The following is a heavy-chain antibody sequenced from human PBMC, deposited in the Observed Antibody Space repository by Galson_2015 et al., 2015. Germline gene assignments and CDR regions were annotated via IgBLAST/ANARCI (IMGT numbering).Heavy chain of an antibody. CDR2: ITGSGDRT. CDR3: AKDMWYSGVGAITN. Sequence: SLRLSCAASGFSFSSYAMIWVRQAPGKGLEWVSGITGSGDRTYYTDSVKGRFTISRDDSKKTLYLQMNSLRAEDTAVYYCAKDMWYSGVGAITNSGQGTLVTVSS. J-gene: IGHJ4*02. D-gene: IGHD6-25*01. CDR1: GFSFSSYA. V-gene: IGHV3-23*01.